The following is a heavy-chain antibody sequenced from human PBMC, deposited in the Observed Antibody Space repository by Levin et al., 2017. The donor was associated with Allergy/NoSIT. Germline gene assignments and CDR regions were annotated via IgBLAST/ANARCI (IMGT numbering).Heavy chain of an antibody. D-gene: IGHD4-11*01. CDR2: IWSDGSNK. J-gene: IGHJ3*02. V-gene: IGHV3-30*02. CDR1: GFTFNSDA. CDR3: AKETNAFDI. Sequence: GGSLRLSCAASGFTFNSDAMHWVRQAPGKGLEWVALIWSDGSNKFYVDSVKGRFTISRDNSKNTLYLQMDSLRADDTAVYYCAKETNAFDIWGQGTMVSVSS.